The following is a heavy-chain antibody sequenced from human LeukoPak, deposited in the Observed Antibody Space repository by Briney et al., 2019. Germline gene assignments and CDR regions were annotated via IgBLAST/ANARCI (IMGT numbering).Heavy chain of an antibody. D-gene: IGHD3-9*01. Sequence: GRSLRLSCAASGFTFDDYAMHWVRHAPGKGLEWVSGISWNSGSIGYADSVKGRFTISRDNAKNSLYLQMNRLRSDDTAVYYCARGNDYDILTFDYWGQGTLVTVSS. V-gene: IGHV3-9*01. CDR2: ISWNSGSI. J-gene: IGHJ4*02. CDR3: ARGNDYDILTFDY. CDR1: GFTFDDYA.